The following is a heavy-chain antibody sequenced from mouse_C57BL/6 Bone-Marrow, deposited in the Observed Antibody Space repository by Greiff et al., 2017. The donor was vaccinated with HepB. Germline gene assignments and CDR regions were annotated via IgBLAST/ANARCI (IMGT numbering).Heavy chain of an antibody. CDR1: GYTFTSYW. V-gene: IGHV1-50*01. J-gene: IGHJ2*01. CDR3: ARPIYYYGSSYYFDY. CDR2: IDPSDSYT. D-gene: IGHD1-1*01. Sequence: QLQQPGAELVKPGASVKLSCKASGYTFTSYWMQWVKQRPGQGLEWIGEIDPSDSYTNYNQKFKGKATLTVDTSSSTAYMQLSSLTSEDSAVYYCARPIYYYGSSYYFDYWGQGTTLTVSS.